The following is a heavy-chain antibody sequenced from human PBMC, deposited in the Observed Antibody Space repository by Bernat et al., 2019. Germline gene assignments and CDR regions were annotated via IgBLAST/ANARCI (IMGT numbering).Heavy chain of an antibody. CDR2: ISYDGSNK. CDR1: GFTFSSYG. D-gene: IGHD3-22*01. CDR3: ANANYYASSGYYAGSVY. J-gene: IGHJ4*02. Sequence: QVQLVESGGGVVQPGRSLRLSCAASGFTFSSYGMHWVRQAPGKGLEGVAVISYDGSNKYYADSVKGRFTISRDNSKNTLYLQMNSLRAEDTAVYYCANANYYASSGYYAGSVYWGQGTLVTVSS. V-gene: IGHV3-30*18.